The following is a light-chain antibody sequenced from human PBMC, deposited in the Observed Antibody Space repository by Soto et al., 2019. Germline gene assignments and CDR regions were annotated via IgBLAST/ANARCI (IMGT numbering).Light chain of an antibody. J-gene: IGLJ1*01. CDR3: SSYTSSSTYV. Sequence: QSALTQPASVSGSPGQSITISCTGTSSGVGGYNYVSWYRQHPGKAPKLMIYDVSNRPSGVSNRFSGSKSGNTASLTISGLQAEDEADYYCSSYTSSSTYVFGTGTKVTVL. CDR2: DVS. CDR1: SSGVGGYNY. V-gene: IGLV2-14*01.